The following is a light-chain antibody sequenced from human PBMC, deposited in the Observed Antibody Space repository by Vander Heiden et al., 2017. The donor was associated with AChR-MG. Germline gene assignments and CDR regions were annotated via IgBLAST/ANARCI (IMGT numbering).Light chain of an antibody. CDR2: EIS. CDR1: QCLVHSDRNTY. J-gene: IGKJ4*01. Sequence: DIVMTQTPLSSLVTLGQPASISCRSSQCLVHSDRNTYLSWQQQRPGQPTRLLIYEISNRFSGVPDRFSGSGAGTDFTLEISRVEPEDVGIYYCTQATQFPLTFGGGTRVEIK. CDR3: TQATQFPLT. V-gene: IGKV2-24*01.